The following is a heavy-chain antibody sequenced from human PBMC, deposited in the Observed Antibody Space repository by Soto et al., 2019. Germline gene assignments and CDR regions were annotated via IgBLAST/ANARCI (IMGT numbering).Heavy chain of an antibody. CDR1: GGTCSSYT. Sequence: QVQLVQSGAEVKKPGSSVKVSCKASGGTCSSYTIGGVRQAPGQGLEWMGRIIPILGIANYAQKFQGRVTITADKSTSTAYMELSSLRSEDTAVYYCARSGHRVGATGDYWGQGTLVTVSS. CDR2: IIPILGIA. J-gene: IGHJ4*02. V-gene: IGHV1-69*02. D-gene: IGHD1-26*01. CDR3: ARSGHRVGATGDY.